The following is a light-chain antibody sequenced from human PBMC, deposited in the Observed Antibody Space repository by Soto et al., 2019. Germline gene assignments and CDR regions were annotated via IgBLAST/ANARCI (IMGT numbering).Light chain of an antibody. Sequence: QSVLTQPASVSGSPGQSITISCTGTSSDVCGYNYVSWYQHHPGKAPKLMIYDVTNRPSGVSNRFSGSKSGNTASLTISGLQAEDEADYYCTSYTTSSPYLVFGGGTKVTVL. CDR2: DVT. CDR3: TSYTTSSPYLV. J-gene: IGLJ3*02. CDR1: SSDVCGYNY. V-gene: IGLV2-14*03.